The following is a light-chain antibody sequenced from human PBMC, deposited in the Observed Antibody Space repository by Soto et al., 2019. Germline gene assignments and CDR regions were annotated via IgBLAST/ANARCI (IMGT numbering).Light chain of an antibody. V-gene: IGKV3-15*01. Sequence: EIVMTQSPASLSVSPGETATLSCRASQSISNSLAWYQQKPGQAPSLLIYGSSTRATGIPARFSGSGSGTEFTLTISSLQSEDSALYYCQQYNNWPPRTFGQGTKLEIK. CDR2: GSS. CDR1: QSISNS. J-gene: IGKJ2*01. CDR3: QQYNNWPPRT.